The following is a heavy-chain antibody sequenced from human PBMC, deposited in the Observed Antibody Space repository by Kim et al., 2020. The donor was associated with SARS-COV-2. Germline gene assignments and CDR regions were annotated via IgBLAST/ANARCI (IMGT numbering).Heavy chain of an antibody. CDR3: AKGYYGSGSPRFDP. J-gene: IGHJ5*02. D-gene: IGHD3-10*01. CDR1: GFTFDDYA. V-gene: IGHV3-9*01. Sequence: GGSLRLSCAASGFTFDDYAMHWVRQAPGKGLEWVSGISWNSGSIGYADSVKGRFTISRDNAKNSLYLQMNSLRAEDTALYYCAKGYYGSGSPRFDPWGQG. CDR2: ISWNSGSI.